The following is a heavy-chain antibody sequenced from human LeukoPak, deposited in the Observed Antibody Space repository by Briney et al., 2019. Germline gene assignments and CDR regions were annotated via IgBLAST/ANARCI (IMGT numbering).Heavy chain of an antibody. D-gene: IGHD5-24*01. V-gene: IGHV1-18*01. CDR1: GYTFTSYG. CDR2: ISAYNGNT. CDR3: ARGGIDGRYYYYYYMDV. J-gene: IGHJ6*03. Sequence: ASVTVSCKASGYTFTSYGISWVRQAPGQGLEWMGWISAYNGNTNYAQKLQGRVTMTTDTSTSTAYMELRSLRSDDTAVYYCARGGIDGRYYYYYYMDVWGKGTTVTVSS.